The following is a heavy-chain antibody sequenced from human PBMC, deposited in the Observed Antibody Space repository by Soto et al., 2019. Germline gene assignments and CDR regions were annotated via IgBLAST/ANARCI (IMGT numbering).Heavy chain of an antibody. CDR2: FYHGGST. J-gene: IGHJ5*02. CDR3: ARVGPWVPYYYDSSPYTFENWFDP. V-gene: IGHV4-38-2*01. CDR1: GYSISSGYY. D-gene: IGHD3-22*01. Sequence: QVQLQESGPGLVKASETLSLTCAVSGYSISSGYYWGWLRQPPGKGLEWIGSFYHGGSTYYNPSLYSRVTLSSDMSNNHDSLILNSVTAADTAVYYCARVGPWVPYYYDSSPYTFENWFDPWGQGTLVTVSS.